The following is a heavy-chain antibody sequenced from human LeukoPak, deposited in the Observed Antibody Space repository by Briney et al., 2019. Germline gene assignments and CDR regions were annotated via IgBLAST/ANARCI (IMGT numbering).Heavy chain of an antibody. CDR1: GYTFTGYY. CDR3: ANGYGSGWEYFQH. V-gene: IGHV1-2*02. Sequence: GASVKVSFKASGYTFTGYYIHWVRQAPGQGLEWMGWINPNSGGTNYAQKFQGRVTMTRDTSIFTAYMELSRLRSDDTAVYFCANGYGSGWEYFQHWGQGTLVTVSS. J-gene: IGHJ1*01. D-gene: IGHD6-19*01. CDR2: INPNSGGT.